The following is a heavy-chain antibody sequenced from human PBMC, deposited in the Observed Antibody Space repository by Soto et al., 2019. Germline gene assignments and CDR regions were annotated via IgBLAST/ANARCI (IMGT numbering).Heavy chain of an antibody. Sequence: SETLSLTCDVSGGSIITGDFSWNWIRQPPGKGLEWVGYIYHEGSTYYNPSLKGRATISVDRSKNYFSLKLSSVTAADTGVYFCARGRSTSGYPNFDPWGQGTLVTVSS. CDR2: IYHEGST. D-gene: IGHD3-22*01. J-gene: IGHJ5*02. CDR1: GGSIITGDFS. V-gene: IGHV4-30-2*01. CDR3: ARGRSTSGYPNFDP.